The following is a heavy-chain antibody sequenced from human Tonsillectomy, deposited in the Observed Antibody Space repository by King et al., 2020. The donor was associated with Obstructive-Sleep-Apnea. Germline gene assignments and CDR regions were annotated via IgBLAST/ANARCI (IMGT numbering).Heavy chain of an antibody. J-gene: IGHJ6*02. Sequence: VQLVESGGVVVQPGGSLRLSCAASGFTFDDYVMHWVRQAPGKGLEWVSLITWDGGSPHYADSVKGRFTISSDNSKNSLYLQMNSLRAEDTALYYCAKDSWGSSSPYYYYGMDVWGQGTTVTVSS. D-gene: IGHD6-6*01. CDR2: ITWDGGSP. CDR3: AKDSWGSSSPYYYYGMDV. CDR1: GFTFDDYV. V-gene: IGHV3-43D*03.